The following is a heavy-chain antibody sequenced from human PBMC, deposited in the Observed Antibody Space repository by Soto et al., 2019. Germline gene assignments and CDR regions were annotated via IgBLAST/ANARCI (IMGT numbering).Heavy chain of an antibody. CDR3: ARHGMDYYDSSGYYYSPYYFDY. V-gene: IGHV4-30-4*01. CDR1: GGSIRSGDNY. D-gene: IGHD3-22*01. CDR2: IYYRGST. J-gene: IGHJ4*02. Sequence: PSETLSLTCTVSGGSIRSGDNYWSWIRQTPGKGLEWIGYIYYRGSTYYNQSLKSRVTISVDTSMNQFSLTLTSVTAADTAVYYCARHGMDYYDSSGYYYSPYYFDYWGQGTLVTVSS.